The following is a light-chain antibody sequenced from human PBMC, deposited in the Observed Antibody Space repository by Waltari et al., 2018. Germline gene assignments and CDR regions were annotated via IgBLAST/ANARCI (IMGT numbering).Light chain of an antibody. CDR1: SSDAGGLEY. J-gene: IGLJ2*01. CDR3: TSYAASNTLI. Sequence: QSALTQPPSASGSPGQSVTIACTGTSSDAGGLEYVSWYQQHPGKTPKLMILEVTKRPSGVPDRFSGSKSGNTASLTVSGLQPEDEADYYCTSYAASNTLIFGGGTRLTVL. CDR2: EVT. V-gene: IGLV2-8*01.